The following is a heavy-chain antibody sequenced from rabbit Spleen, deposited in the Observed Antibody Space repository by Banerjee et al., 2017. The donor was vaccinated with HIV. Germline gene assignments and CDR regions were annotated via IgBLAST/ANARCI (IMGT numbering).Heavy chain of an antibody. CDR3: ARDGYTNGDYHRYFNL. D-gene: IGHD2-1*01. V-gene: IGHV1S40*01. CDR1: GFSFSSSDY. J-gene: IGHJ4*01. Sequence: QSLEESGGDLVKPGASLTLTCTASGFSFSSSDYMCWVRQAPGKGLEWIGYIVPIFGVTYYANWVNGRFSISRENAQNTVFLQMTSLTAADTATYFCARDGYTNGDYHRYFNLWGPGTLVTVS. CDR2: IVPIFGVT.